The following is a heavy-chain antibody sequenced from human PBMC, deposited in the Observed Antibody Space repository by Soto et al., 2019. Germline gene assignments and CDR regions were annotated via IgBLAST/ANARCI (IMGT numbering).Heavy chain of an antibody. CDR2: ISSSSSYI. CDR1: GFTFSSYS. CDR3: ARDSGIVGATNPYYYYGMDV. Sequence: GGSLRLSCAASGFTFSSYSMNWVRQAPGKGLEWVSSISSSSSYIYYADSVKGRFTISRDNAKNSLYLQMNSLRAEDTAVYYCARDSGIVGATNPYYYYGMDVWGQGTTVTVSS. D-gene: IGHD1-26*01. J-gene: IGHJ6*02. V-gene: IGHV3-21*01.